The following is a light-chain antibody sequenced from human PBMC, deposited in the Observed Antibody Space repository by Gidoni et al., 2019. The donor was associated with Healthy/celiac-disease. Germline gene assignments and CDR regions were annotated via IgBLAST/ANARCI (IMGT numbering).Light chain of an antibody. V-gene: IGKV3-15*01. J-gene: IGKJ4*01. Sequence: VMTQSPATLSVSPGERATLSCRASQSVSINLAWYQQKPGQAPRLLISGASTRATGIPARFSGSGSGTEFTLTISSLQSEDFAVYYCQQYNNWPLTFGGGTKVEIK. CDR1: QSVSIN. CDR3: QQYNNWPLT. CDR2: GAS.